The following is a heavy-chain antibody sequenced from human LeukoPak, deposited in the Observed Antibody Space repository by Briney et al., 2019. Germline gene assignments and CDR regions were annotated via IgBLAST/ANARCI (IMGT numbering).Heavy chain of an antibody. J-gene: IGHJ4*02. CDR3: ARVNRVGIAVAGSLVDY. CDR1: GGSISSSSYY. D-gene: IGHD6-19*01. CDR2: IYYSGST. V-gene: IGHV4-39*07. Sequence: PSETLSLTCTVSGGSISSSSYYWGWIRQPPGKGLEWIGSIYYSGSTYYNPSLKSRVTISVDTSKNQFSLKLSSVTAADTAVYYCARVNRVGIAVAGSLVDYWGQGTLVTVSS.